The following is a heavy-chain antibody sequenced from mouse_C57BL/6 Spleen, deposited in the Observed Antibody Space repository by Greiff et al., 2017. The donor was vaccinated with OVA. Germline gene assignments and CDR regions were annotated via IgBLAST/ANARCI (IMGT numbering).Heavy chain of an antibody. J-gene: IGHJ3*01. CDR2: IRNKANGYTT. CDR1: GFTFTDYY. D-gene: IGHD1-1*01. Sequence: EVQVVESGGGLVQPGGSLSLSCAASGFTFTDYYMSWVRQPPGKALEWLGFIRNKANGYTTEYSASVKGRFTISRDNSQSILYLQMNALRAEDSATYYCASSSTVPFAYWGQGTLVTVSA. V-gene: IGHV7-3*01. CDR3: ASSSTVPFAY.